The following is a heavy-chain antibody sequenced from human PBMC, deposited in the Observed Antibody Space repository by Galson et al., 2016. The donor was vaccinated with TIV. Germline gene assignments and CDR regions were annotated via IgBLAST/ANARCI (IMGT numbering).Heavy chain of an antibody. D-gene: IGHD1-26*01. CDR2: IYNSGST. CDR3: ARWADSGSYYQYFHH. Sequence: TLSLTCNVSGGSINSGGFFWSWIRQHPGKGLEWIGYIYNSGSTFYNPSLKNQVSISVDTSKNHFSLRLSSVTAADTAVYYCARWADSGSYYQYFHHWGQGTLVTVSS. V-gene: IGHV4-31*01. CDR1: GGSINSGGFF. J-gene: IGHJ1*01.